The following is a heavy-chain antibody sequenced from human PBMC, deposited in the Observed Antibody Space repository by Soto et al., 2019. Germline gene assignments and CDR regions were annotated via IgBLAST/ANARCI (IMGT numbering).Heavy chain of an antibody. J-gene: IGHJ4*02. CDR3: ARAHHPPAYSSGSRGYFDY. V-gene: IGHV1-46*01. CDR1: GYTFTSYY. CDR2: INPSGGST. Sequence: ASVKVSCKASGYTFTSYYMHWVRQAPGQGLEWMGIINPSGGSTSYAQKFQGRVTMNRDTSTSTDYMELSSLRSEDAAVYDCARAHHPPAYSSGSRGYFDYWGQGTLVTVSS. D-gene: IGHD6-19*01.